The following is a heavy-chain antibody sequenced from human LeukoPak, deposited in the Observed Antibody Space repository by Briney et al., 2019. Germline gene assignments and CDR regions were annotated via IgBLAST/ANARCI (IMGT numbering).Heavy chain of an antibody. J-gene: IGHJ5*02. V-gene: IGHV4-59*01. CDR3: ARGHYNWNSFRWLDP. D-gene: IGHD1-7*01. CDR1: GGSISSYY. CDR2: IYYSGST. Sequence: SETLSLTCTVSGGSISSYYWSWIRQPPGKGLEWIGYIYYSGSTNYNPSLKSRVTISVDTSKNQFSLKLSSVTAADTAVYYCARGHYNWNSFRWLDPWGQGTLVTVSS.